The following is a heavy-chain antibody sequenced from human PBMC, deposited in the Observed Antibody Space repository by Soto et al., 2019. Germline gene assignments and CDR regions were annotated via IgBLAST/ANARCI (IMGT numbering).Heavy chain of an antibody. CDR2: IYWDDDK. D-gene: IGHD3-3*01. V-gene: IGHV2-5*02. J-gene: IGHJ4*02. CDR3: AHRVLRTVFGLVTTTAIYFDF. CDR1: GFSLTTSGVG. Sequence: QITLNESGPTQVKPRQTLTLTCTFSGFSLTTSGVGVGWIRQSPGKAPEWLALIYWDDDKRYSPSLESRLTITEDTPKNQVVLTIADLDPADTATYYCAHRVLRTVFGLVTTTAIYFDFWGQGTPVAVSS.